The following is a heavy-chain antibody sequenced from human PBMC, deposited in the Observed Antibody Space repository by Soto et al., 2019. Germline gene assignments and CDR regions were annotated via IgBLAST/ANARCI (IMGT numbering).Heavy chain of an antibody. CDR1: GGSFSGYY. Sequence: QVQLQQWGAGLLKPSETLSVTCAVYGGSFSGYYWSWIRQPPGKGLEWIGEINHSGSTNYNPSLKSRVTISVDTSKNQFSLKLSSVTAADTAVYYCARLRWEQPWVFDYWGQGTLVTVSS. J-gene: IGHJ4*02. D-gene: IGHD1-26*01. CDR3: ARLRWEQPWVFDY. CDR2: INHSGST. V-gene: IGHV4-34*02.